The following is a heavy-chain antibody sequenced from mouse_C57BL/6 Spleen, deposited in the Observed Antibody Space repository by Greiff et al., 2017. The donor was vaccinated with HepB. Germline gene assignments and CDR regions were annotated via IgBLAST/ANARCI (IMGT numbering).Heavy chain of an antibody. CDR3: ARSDDGGYFDV. V-gene: IGHV1-18*01. CDR2: INPNNGGT. CDR1: GYTFTDYN. Sequence: EVQLQQSGPELVKPGASVKIPCKASGYTFTDYNMDWVKQSHGKSLEWIGDINPNNGGTFYNQKFKGKATVTVDKSSSTAYMELRSLTSEDTAVYYCARSDDGGYFDVGGTGTTVTVSS. J-gene: IGHJ1*03.